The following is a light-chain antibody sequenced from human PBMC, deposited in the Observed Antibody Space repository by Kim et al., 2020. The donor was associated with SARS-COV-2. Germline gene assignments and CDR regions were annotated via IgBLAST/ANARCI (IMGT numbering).Light chain of an antibody. CDR1: QSVSSN. J-gene: IGKJ4*01. CDR3: QQYDNWPPVT. CDR2: GAS. V-gene: IGKV3-15*01. Sequence: EIVMTQSPATLSVSPGERVTLSCRASQSVSSNLAWYQQKPGQAPMLLIYGASTRATGTPARFSGSGSGTEFTLDISSLQSEDFAVYYCQQYDNWPPVTFGGGTKVDIK.